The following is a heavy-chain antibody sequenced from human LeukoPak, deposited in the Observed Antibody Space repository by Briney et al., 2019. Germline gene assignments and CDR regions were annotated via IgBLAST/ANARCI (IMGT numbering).Heavy chain of an antibody. V-gene: IGHV3-30*18. CDR3: AKNTKPTLVTPDF. D-gene: IGHD4-23*01. Sequence: QPGRSLRLSCAASGFTFSSYGMHWVREAPGKGLEWVAVIPYDGSNTYYADSVKGRFTISRDNSKNTLYLQMNSLRVEDSAVYYCAKNTKPTLVTPDFWGQGTLVTFSS. J-gene: IGHJ4*02. CDR1: GFTFSSYG. CDR2: IPYDGSNT.